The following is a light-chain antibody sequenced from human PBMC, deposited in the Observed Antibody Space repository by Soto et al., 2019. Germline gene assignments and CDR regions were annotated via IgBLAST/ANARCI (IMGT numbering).Light chain of an antibody. J-gene: IGLJ1*01. CDR1: HNDIGTYDY. CDR3: SSFTSNRIYV. V-gene: IGLV2-14*03. Sequence: LTQPTSVSGSPGQSITISCTGNHNDIGTYDYVSWYQQHPGRAPRLLIHGVTTRPSGISGRFSASKSGLTASLTISGLQPEDVADYYCSSFTSNRIYVFGPGTKVTVL. CDR2: GVT.